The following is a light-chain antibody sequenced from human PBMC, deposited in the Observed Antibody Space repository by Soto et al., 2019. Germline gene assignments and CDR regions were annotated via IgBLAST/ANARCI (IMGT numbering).Light chain of an antibody. Sequence: QAVVTQPPSVSGAPGQRATISCTGSSSNIGAGYDVHWYQQLPGTAPKLLIYGNSNRPSGVPDRFSGSKSGTSASLAITGLQAEDEADYYCQSYDSSRVFGGGTKLTVL. J-gene: IGLJ2*01. CDR3: QSYDSSRV. V-gene: IGLV1-40*01. CDR2: GNS. CDR1: SSNIGAGYD.